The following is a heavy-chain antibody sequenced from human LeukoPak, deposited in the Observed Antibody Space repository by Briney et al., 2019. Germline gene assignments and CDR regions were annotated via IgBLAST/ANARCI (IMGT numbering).Heavy chain of an antibody. J-gene: IGHJ4*02. CDR1: GGTFSSYA. D-gene: IGHD6-13*01. Sequence: ASVKVSCKASGGTFSSYAISWVRQAPGQGLEWMGGIIPIFGTANYAQKFQGRVTITADKSTSTAYIELSSLRSEDTAVYYCASLGSSSWPDYWGQGTLVTVSS. CDR2: IIPIFGTA. CDR3: ASLGSSSWPDY. V-gene: IGHV1-69*06.